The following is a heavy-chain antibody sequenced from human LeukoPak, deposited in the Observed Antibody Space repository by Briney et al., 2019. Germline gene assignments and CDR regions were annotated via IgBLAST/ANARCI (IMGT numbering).Heavy chain of an antibody. CDR2: INHSGST. Sequence: PSETLSLTCAVYGGSFRGYYWSWIRQPPGKGLEWIGEINHSGSTNYNTSLKSRVTISVDTSKNQFSLKLSSVTAADTAVYSCARGRYGDYERYFDYWGQGTLVTVSS. CDR3: ARGRYGDYERYFDY. D-gene: IGHD4-17*01. CDR1: GGSFRGYY. V-gene: IGHV4-34*01. J-gene: IGHJ4*02.